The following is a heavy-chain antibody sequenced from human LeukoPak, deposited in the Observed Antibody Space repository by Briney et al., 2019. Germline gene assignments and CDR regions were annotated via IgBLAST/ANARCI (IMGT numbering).Heavy chain of an antibody. V-gene: IGHV3-23*01. CDR3: AKAMNYYCSGGSCYFDY. CDR1: GFTFSSYA. CDR2: ISGSGGST. D-gene: IGHD2-15*01. Sequence: GGSLRLSCAASGFTFSSYAMSWVRQAPGKGLEWVSAISGSGGSTYYADSVKGRFTISRDNSKNTLYLQMNSLRAEDTAVYYCAKAMNYYCSGGSCYFDYWGQGTLVTVSS. J-gene: IGHJ4*02.